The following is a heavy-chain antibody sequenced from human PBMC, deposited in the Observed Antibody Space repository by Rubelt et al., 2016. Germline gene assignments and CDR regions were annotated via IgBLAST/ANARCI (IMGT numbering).Heavy chain of an antibody. CDR3: ARLRWNDFWFDP. CDR1: GGSITSGSNY. D-gene: IGHD1-1*01. V-gene: IGHV4-39*01. Sequence: LQLQESGPGLVRPSETLSLTCSVSGGSITSGSNYLGWIRQPPGKGLAWIGSIYYSVSTYYNPSLKSRVTISVDTSKNQYSRELSSVTAEDTAVYYCARLRWNDFWFDPWGQGTLVTVSS. CDR2: IYYSVST. J-gene: IGHJ5*02.